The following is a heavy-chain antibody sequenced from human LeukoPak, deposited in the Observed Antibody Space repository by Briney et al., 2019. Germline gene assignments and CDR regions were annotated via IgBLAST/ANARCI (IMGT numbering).Heavy chain of an antibody. J-gene: IGHJ6*02. CDR2: ISAYNGNT. D-gene: IGHD1-26*01. V-gene: IGHV1-18*04. Sequence: ASVTVSCKASGYTFTSYGISWVRQAPGQGLEWMGWISAYNGNTNYAQKLQGRVTITADKSTSTAYMELSSLRSEDTAVYYCARSGLRTLPLYGMDVWGQGTTVTVSS. CDR3: ARSGLRTLPLYGMDV. CDR1: GYTFTSYG.